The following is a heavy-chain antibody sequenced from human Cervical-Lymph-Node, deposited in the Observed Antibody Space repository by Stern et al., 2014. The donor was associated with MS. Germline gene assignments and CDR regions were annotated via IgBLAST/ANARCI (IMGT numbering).Heavy chain of an antibody. Sequence: QLQLQESGPGLVKPSQTLSLTCTVSGGSISSGGYYWSWIRQHPGKGLEWIGDIYYSGSTYYNPSLKSRVTISVDTSKNQFSLKLSSVTAADTAVYYCARAFWTDLLYYGMDVWGQGTTVTVSS. J-gene: IGHJ6*02. CDR2: IYYSGST. CDR1: GGSISSGGYY. D-gene: IGHD3/OR15-3a*01. CDR3: ARAFWTDLLYYGMDV. V-gene: IGHV4-31*03.